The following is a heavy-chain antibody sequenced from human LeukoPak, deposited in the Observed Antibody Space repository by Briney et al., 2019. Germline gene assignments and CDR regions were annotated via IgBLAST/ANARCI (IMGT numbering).Heavy chain of an antibody. CDR2: IYHSGST. Sequence: SETLSLTCTVSGYSISSDYYWAWIRQPPGKGLEWIGSIYHSGSTYYNPSLKSRVTISVDTSKNQFSLKLSSVTAADTAVYYCARGFSAAGYNWFDPWGQGTLVTVSS. V-gene: IGHV4-38-2*02. D-gene: IGHD6-13*01. CDR1: GYSISSDYY. CDR3: ARGFSAAGYNWFDP. J-gene: IGHJ5*02.